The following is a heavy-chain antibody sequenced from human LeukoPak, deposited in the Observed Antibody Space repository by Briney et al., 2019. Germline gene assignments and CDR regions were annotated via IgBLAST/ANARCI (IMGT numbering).Heavy chain of an antibody. Sequence: SETLSLTCTVSGGSISSSSYFWGWIRQPPGKGLEWIGSIFYSGSTYYNPSLKSRVTISVDTSKNQFSLKLSSVTAADTAVYYCARLDYYGGKGDYWGQGTLVTVSS. D-gene: IGHD3-10*01. CDR3: ARLDYYGGKGDY. CDR1: GGSISSSSYF. CDR2: IFYSGST. J-gene: IGHJ4*02. V-gene: IGHV4-39*01.